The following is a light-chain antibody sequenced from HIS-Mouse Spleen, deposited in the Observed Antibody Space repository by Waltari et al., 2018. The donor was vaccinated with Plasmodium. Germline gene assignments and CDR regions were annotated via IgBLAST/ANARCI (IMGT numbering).Light chain of an antibody. Sequence: SYELTQPPSVSVSPGQTARTTCSGYALPKKYAYWYQQKSGKAPVLVIYEDSKRPSGTPGIFSGSSSGTMATLTISGAQVEDEADYYCYSTDSSGNHRVFGGGTKLTVL. CDR1: ALPKKY. J-gene: IGLJ3*02. CDR3: YSTDSSGNHRV. CDR2: EDS. V-gene: IGLV3-10*01.